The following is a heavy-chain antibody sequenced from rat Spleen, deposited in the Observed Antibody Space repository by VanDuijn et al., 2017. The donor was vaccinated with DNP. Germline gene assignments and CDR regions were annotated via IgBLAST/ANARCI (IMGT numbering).Heavy chain of an antibody. V-gene: IGHV2-77*01. D-gene: IGHD3-1*01. J-gene: IGHJ2*01. CDR2: IWGDGST. CDR3: ARDRVSSIPFDY. Sequence: QVQMKETGPGLVQTTQTLSVTCTVSGFSLTSYGVHWFRQAPGKGLEWMGIIWGDGSTNYNSALKSRLSISRDTSKSQVFLKMNSLKTEDTGVYFCARDRVSSIPFDYWGQGVMVTVSS. CDR1: GFSLTSYG.